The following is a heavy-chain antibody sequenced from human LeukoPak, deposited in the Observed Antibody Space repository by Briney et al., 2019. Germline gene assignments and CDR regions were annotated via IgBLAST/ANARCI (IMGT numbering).Heavy chain of an antibody. CDR3: ASTYPPRLYDYVWGSYRSFDY. Sequence: SETLSLTCAVYGGSFSGYYWSWIRQPPGKGLEWIGEINHSGSTNYNPSLKSRVTISVDTSKNQFSLKLSSVTAADTAVYYCASTYPPRLYDYVWGSYRSFDYWGQGTPVTVSS. CDR2: INHSGST. J-gene: IGHJ4*02. CDR1: GGSFSGYY. V-gene: IGHV4-34*01. D-gene: IGHD3-16*02.